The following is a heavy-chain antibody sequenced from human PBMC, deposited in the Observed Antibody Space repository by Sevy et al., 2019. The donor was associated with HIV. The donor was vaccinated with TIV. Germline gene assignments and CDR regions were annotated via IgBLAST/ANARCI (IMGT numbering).Heavy chain of an antibody. CDR2: INYSGST. CDR3: AGPILTYNNGWSYYDY. D-gene: IGHD6-19*01. J-gene: IGHJ4*02. CDR1: GASISSSGYY. V-gene: IGHV4-39*01. Sequence: HSETLSLTCTVSGASISSSGYYWGWIRQPPGKGLEWIASINYSGSTFYNPSLKSRVTISADTSKNQFSLDLNSVTAADTAMYYCAGPILTYNNGWSYYDYWGQGTVVTVSS.